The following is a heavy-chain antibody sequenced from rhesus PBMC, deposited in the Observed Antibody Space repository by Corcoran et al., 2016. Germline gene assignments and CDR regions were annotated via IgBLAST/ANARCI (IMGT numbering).Heavy chain of an antibody. V-gene: IGHV3-8*01. J-gene: IGHJ3*01. CDR1: GFTFGSYG. Sequence: EVQLVESGGGLVQPGGSLRLSCAASGFTFGSYGMHWARQAPGKGLEWVSSINTGGGSTWYTDSVKCRFTISRENAKNTLYLQMDSLRAEDTAVYYFATGTRNACDFWGQGRRVTVSS. CDR2: INTGGGST. CDR3: ATGTRNACDF. D-gene: IGHD3-9*01.